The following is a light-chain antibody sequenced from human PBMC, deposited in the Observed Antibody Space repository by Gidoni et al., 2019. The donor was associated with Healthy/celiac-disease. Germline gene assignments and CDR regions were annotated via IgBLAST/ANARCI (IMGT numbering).Light chain of an antibody. V-gene: IGKV3-20*01. J-gene: IGKJ3*01. CDR3: QQYGSSPPLT. Sequence: EIVLTQSPVTLSLLPGERATLACRASPSVSSSYLAWYQQKPGQAPRLLIYGASSRATGIPDRFSGSGSGTDFTLTISRLEPEDFAVYYCQQYGSSPPLTFGPGTKVDIK. CDR2: GAS. CDR1: PSVSSSY.